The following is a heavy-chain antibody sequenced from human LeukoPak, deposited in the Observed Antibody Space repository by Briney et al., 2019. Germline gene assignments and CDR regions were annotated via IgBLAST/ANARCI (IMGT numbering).Heavy chain of an antibody. D-gene: IGHD2-15*01. J-gene: IGHJ4*02. CDR3: AKDCCDYSPLDH. Sequence: GGSLRLSCAASGFRFSNYGMAWVRQTQGKGLEWVSTISNTGDNTHYADSVQGRFTISRDNSKNTLFLQMNSLRADDTAIYYCAKDCCDYSPLDHWGQGTQVTVSS. CDR2: ISNTGDNT. V-gene: IGHV3-23*01. CDR1: GFRFSNYG.